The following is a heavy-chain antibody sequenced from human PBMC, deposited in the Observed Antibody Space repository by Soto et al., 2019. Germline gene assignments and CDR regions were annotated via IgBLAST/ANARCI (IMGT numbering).Heavy chain of an antibody. Sequence: PGGSLRLSCAASGFTFSSYAMSWVRQAPGKGLEWVSAISGSGASTYYADSVKGRFTISRDNSKNTLYLQMNSLRAEDTAVYYCARNYYDSGGGFDYWGQGTLVTVSS. D-gene: IGHD3-22*01. CDR1: GFTFSSYA. CDR2: ISGSGAST. J-gene: IGHJ4*02. V-gene: IGHV3-23*01. CDR3: ARNYYDSGGGFDY.